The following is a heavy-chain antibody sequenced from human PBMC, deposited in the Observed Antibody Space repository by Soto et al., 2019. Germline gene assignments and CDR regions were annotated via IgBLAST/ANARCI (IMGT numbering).Heavy chain of an antibody. J-gene: IGHJ5*02. CDR3: SKWSGFGDA. D-gene: IGHD3-10*01. CDR2: ISDSGGNT. CDR1: GFTFSSYS. Sequence: GGSLRLSCAASGFTFSSYSVTWVRQAPGKGLEWVSGISDSGGNTWYADSVKGRFTISRDNSKNTLFLQMNSLRAEDTAVYFCSKWSGFGDAWGQGALVTVSS. V-gene: IGHV3-23*01.